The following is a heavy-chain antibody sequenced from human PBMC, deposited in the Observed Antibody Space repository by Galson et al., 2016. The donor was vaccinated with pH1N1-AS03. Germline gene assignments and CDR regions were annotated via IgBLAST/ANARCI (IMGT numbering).Heavy chain of an antibody. CDR1: GGSISSGSYY. J-gene: IGHJ6*02. D-gene: IGHD3-3*02. CDR2: LYTSGST. V-gene: IGHV4-61*02. CDR3: ASRRNALHTLAYYYSGMDV. Sequence: LSLTCTVSGGSISSGSYYWSWIRQPAGKGLEWIGRLYTSGSTNYNPSLKSRVTISVDTSKNQFSLKLSSVTAADTAVYYCASRRNALHTLAYYYSGMDVWGQGTTVTVSS.